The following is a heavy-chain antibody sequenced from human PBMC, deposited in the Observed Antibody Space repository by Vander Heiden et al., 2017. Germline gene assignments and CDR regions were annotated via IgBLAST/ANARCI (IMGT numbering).Heavy chain of an antibody. V-gene: IGHV3-21*01. CDR3: ARDGYGGLGY. D-gene: IGHD5-12*01. J-gene: IGHJ4*02. CDR2: ISSSSSYI. CDR1: AFTFCSYS. Sequence: EVQLVESGGGLVKPGGSLRLSCAASAFTFCSYSMNWFRQAPGKGLEWVSSISSSSSYIYYADSVKGRFTISRDNAKNSLYLQMNSLRAEDTAVYYCARDGYGGLGYWGQGTLVTVSS.